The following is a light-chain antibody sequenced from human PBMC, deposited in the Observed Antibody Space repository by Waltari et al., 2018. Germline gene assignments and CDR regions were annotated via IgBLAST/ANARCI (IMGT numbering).Light chain of an antibody. CDR3: QHYVSLPVT. CDR1: QSLSIY. CDR2: HAS. V-gene: IGKV3-20*01. Sequence: EIVLTQSPGTLSLSPGESATLSCRASQSLSIYLAWYQQKPGRAPRLLIYHASSRATGVPDRFSGSGSGTDFSLTIRRLEPEDFAVYYCQHYVSLPVTFGQGTKVEIK. J-gene: IGKJ1*01.